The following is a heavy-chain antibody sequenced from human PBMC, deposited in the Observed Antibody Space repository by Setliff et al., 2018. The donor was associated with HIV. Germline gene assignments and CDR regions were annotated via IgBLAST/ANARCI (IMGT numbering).Heavy chain of an antibody. D-gene: IGHD2-2*01. CDR2: IYPGDSDT. Sequence: GESLKISCKGSGYFFVNFWIAWVRQMPGKGLEWMGIIYPGDSDTKYSPSFQGQVTLSVDKSISTAYLQWSSLKASDTAMYYCATPISITSGSAFDYWGQGTLVTVSS. V-gene: IGHV5-51*01. J-gene: IGHJ4*02. CDR1: GYFFVNFW. CDR3: ATPISITSGSAFDY.